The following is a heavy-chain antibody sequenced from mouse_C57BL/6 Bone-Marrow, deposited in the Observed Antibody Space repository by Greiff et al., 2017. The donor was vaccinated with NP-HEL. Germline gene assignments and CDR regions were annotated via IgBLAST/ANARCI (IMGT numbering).Heavy chain of an antibody. D-gene: IGHD2-4*01. V-gene: IGHV3-6*01. CDR2: ISYDGSN. J-gene: IGHJ4*01. Sequence: EVKLQESGPGLVKPSQSLSLTCSVTGYSITSGYYWNWIRQFPGNKLEWMGYISYDGSNNYNPSLKNRISITRDTSKNQFFLKLNSVTTEDTATYYCARVDYDDYAMDYWGQGTSVTVSS. CDR3: ARVDYDDYAMDY. CDR1: GYSITSGYY.